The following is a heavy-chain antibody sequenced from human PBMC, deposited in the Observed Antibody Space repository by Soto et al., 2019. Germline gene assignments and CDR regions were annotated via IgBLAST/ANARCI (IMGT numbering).Heavy chain of an antibody. D-gene: IGHD6-13*01. J-gene: IGHJ3*02. CDR3: AHVQGSSWYGHAFDI. CDR2: INHSGST. Sequence: SETLSLTCAVYGGSFSGYYWSWIRQPPGKGLEWIGEINHSGSTNYNPSLKSRVTITKDTSKNQVVLTMTNMDPVDTATYYCAHVQGSSWYGHAFDIWGQGTMVTVSS. CDR1: GGSFSGYY. V-gene: IGHV4-34*01.